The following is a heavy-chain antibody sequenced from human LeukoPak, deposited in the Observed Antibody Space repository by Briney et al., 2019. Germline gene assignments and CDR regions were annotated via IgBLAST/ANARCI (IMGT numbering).Heavy chain of an antibody. CDR3: AREYSSGWYYFDY. Sequence: SETLSLTCTVSGGSISSYYWSWIRQPPGKGLEWIGYIYYSGSTNYNPSLKSRVTISVDTSRNQFSLNLSSVTAADTAVYYCAREYSSGWYYFDYWGQGTLVTVSS. V-gene: IGHV4-59*01. D-gene: IGHD6-19*01. CDR1: GGSISSYY. J-gene: IGHJ4*02. CDR2: IYYSGST.